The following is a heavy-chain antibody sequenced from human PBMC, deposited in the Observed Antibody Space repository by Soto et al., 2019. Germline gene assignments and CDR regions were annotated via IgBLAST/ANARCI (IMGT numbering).Heavy chain of an antibody. D-gene: IGHD1-1*01. V-gene: IGHV5-51*01. J-gene: IGHJ6*02. Sequence: GESGKISCXGSGYSFTSYWIGWVRQMPGKGLEWMGIIYPGDSDTRYSPSFQGQVTISADKSISTAYLQWSSLKASDTAMYYCARPERPYYYYYGMDVWGQGTTVTVSS. CDR1: GYSFTSYW. CDR3: ARPERPYYYYYGMDV. CDR2: IYPGDSDT.